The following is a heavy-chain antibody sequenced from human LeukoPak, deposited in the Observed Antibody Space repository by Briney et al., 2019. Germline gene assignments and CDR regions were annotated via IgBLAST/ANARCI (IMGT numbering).Heavy chain of an antibody. CDR2: IKEDATES. J-gene: IGHJ4*02. CDR3: ARDLQWLVQDY. D-gene: IGHD6-19*01. CDR1: GFTFSSYW. Sequence: PGGSLRLSCAASGFTFSSYWMTWIRQAPGKGLEWVAHIKEDATESRSADSVKGRFTISRDNAKNSLYLQMNSLRAEDTAVYYCARDLQWLVQDYWGQGTLVTVSS. V-gene: IGHV3-7*03.